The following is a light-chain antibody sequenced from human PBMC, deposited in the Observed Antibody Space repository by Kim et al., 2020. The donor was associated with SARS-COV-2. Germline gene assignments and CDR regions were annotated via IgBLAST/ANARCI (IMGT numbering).Light chain of an antibody. CDR2: EFS. CDR1: SRDVGSYNL. V-gene: IGLV2-23*02. J-gene: IGLJ2*01. CDR3: CSYAGSSTVV. Sequence: GQVITISCTGTSRDVGSYNLVSWYQQHPGKAPKLMIYEFSKRPSGVSNRFSGSKSGNTTSLTISGLQGEDEADYYCCSYAGSSTVVFGGGTQLTVL.